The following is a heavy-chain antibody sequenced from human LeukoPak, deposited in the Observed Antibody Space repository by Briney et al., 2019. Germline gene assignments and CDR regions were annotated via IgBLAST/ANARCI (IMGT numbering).Heavy chain of an antibody. V-gene: IGHV3-48*03. J-gene: IGHJ4*02. CDR1: GFTFTSYE. Sequence: PGGSLGLSCTASGFTFTSYEMNSVRQAPGKGLEWVSYISSSGSTIYYADSVKGRFTISIDNAKNSLYLQMNSLRAEDTAVYYCAGVSSMAGFDYWGQGTLVTVSS. CDR3: AGVSSMAGFDY. D-gene: IGHD2/OR15-2a*01. CDR2: ISSSGSTI.